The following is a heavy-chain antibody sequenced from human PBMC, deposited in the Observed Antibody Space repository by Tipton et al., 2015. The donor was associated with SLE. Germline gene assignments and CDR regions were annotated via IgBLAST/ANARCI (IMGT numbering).Heavy chain of an antibody. CDR2: IYYSGST. CDR3: ATSYDSSGSDY. D-gene: IGHD3-22*01. CDR1: GDSFTRHY. Sequence: TLSLTCTVSGDSFTRHYWSWIRQPPGKGLEWIGSIYYSGSTYYNPSLKSRVTISVDTSKNQFSLKLSSVTAADTAVYYCATSYDSSGSDYWGQGTLVTVSS. V-gene: IGHV4-59*05. J-gene: IGHJ4*02.